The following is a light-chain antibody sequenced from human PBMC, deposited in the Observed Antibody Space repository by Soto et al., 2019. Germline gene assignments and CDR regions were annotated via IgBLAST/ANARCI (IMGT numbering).Light chain of an antibody. CDR3: QSYDSSVSAWV. Sequence: QSVLTQPPSVSGAPGQRVTISCTESSSNIGAGYDVHWYQQLPGTAPKLLIYGNSNRPSGVPDRFSGSKSGTSASLAITGLQAEDEADYYCQSYDSSVSAWVFGGGTKLTVL. J-gene: IGLJ3*02. V-gene: IGLV1-40*01. CDR2: GNS. CDR1: SSNIGAGYD.